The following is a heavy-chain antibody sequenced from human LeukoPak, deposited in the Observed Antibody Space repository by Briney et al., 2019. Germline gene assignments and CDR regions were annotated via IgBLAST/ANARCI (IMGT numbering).Heavy chain of an antibody. V-gene: IGHV4-39*02. CDR3: ARRDNSFDS. CDR1: GVSISSHNHH. Sequence: SETLSLTCSVSGVSISSHNHHWDWIRQPPGNGLEWIGSIHHSGVTYSNPSLRGRLTLFVDMSKNHFSLNLSSVTAADTAVYYCARRDNSFDSWGPGTLVTVSS. D-gene: IGHD5-24*01. CDR2: IHHSGVT. J-gene: IGHJ4*02.